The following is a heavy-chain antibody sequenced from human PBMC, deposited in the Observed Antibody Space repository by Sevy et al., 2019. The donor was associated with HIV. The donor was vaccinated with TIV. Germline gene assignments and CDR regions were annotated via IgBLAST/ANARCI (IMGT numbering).Heavy chain of an antibody. Sequence: GGSLRLSCAASGFAFYDYSMSWIRQAPGKGLEWVATLSFGCGKINYADSVKGRFTISRDNAKNTLYLQMNSLRAEDTAVYYCARDLAGYSGYESPFDYWGQGTLVTVSS. V-gene: IGHV3-21*01. J-gene: IGHJ4*02. CDR2: LSFGCGKI. CDR3: ARDLAGYSGYESPFDY. CDR1: GFAFYDYS. D-gene: IGHD5-12*01.